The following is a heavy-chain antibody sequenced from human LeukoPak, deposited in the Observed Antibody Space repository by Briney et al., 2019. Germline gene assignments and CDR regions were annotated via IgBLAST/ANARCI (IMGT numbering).Heavy chain of an antibody. D-gene: IGHD6-13*01. Sequence: SETLFLTCAVYGGSFSGYYWSWIRQPPGKGLEWIGEINHSGSTNYNPSLKSRVTISVDTSKNQFSLKLSSATAADTAVYYCARGRIAAAAYFQHWGQGTLVTVSS. V-gene: IGHV4-34*01. CDR3: ARGRIAAAAYFQH. CDR1: GGSFSGYY. CDR2: INHSGST. J-gene: IGHJ1*01.